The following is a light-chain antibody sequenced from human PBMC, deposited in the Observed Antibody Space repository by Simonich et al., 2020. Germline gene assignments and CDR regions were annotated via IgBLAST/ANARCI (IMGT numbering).Light chain of an antibody. CDR2: DVS. J-gene: IGLJ2*01. Sequence: QSALTQPASVSGSPGQSITISCTGTSSDVGGYNYFSWYQQHPGKAPKLMIYDVSKRPSGVSNRFSGSKSGYTASLTISGLQAEDEADYYCSSYTSSSTLVFGGGTKLTVL. CDR3: SSYTSSSTLV. V-gene: IGLV2-14*01. CDR1: SSDVGGYNY.